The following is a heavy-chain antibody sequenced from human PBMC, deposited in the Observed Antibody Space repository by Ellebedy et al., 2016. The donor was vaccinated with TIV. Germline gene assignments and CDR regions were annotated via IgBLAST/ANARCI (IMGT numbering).Heavy chain of an antibody. D-gene: IGHD2-2*01. CDR2: INPYTGGT. CDR3: ARDYPGDSDSEIYQDDY. Sequence: AASVKVSCKASGYTFTDYYMHWVRQAPGQGLEWMGWINPYTGGTNYAQRFQGNITMTRDTSISTAYMELSSLKSDDTAVYYCARDYPGDSDSEIYQDDYWGQGTLVTVSS. V-gene: IGHV1-2*02. CDR1: GYTFTDYY. J-gene: IGHJ4*02.